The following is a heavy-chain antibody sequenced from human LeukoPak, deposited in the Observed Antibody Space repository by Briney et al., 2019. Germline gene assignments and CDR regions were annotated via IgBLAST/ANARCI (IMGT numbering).Heavy chain of an antibody. CDR2: INPSRGST. CDR3: ATKGEGVITAKGLYYYYYYMDV. Sequence: ASVKVSCKASGYSFTNYYLHWVRQAPGQGLEWMGIINPSRGSTSYAQKFQGRVTITMDDSTSTAYMELSSLRPEDTAVFYCATKGEGVITAKGLYYYYYYMDVWGKGTTVTVSS. CDR1: GYSFTNYY. D-gene: IGHD1-20*01. V-gene: IGHV1-46*01. J-gene: IGHJ6*03.